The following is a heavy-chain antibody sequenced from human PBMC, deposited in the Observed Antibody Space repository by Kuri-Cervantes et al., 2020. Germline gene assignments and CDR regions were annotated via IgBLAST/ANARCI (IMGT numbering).Heavy chain of an antibody. V-gene: IGHV1-2*02. CDR2: INPNSGGT. CDR3: ARGPLIVATINWFDP. CDR1: GYTFTGYY. J-gene: IGHJ5*02. D-gene: IGHD5-12*01. Sequence: ASVKVSCKASGYTFTGYYMHWVRQAPGQGLEWMGWINPNSGGTNYAQKFQGRVTMTRDTSISTAYMELRSLRSDDTAVYYCARGPLIVATINWFDPWGQGTLVTVSS.